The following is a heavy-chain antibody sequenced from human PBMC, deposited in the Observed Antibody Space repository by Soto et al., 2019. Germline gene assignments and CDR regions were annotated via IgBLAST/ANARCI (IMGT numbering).Heavy chain of an antibody. Sequence: EVQLLESGGGLVQPGGSLRLSCAASGFTSSSYAMSWVRQAPGKGLEWVSGISGSGGSTYYADSVKGRFTISRDNSKNTLYLQMNSLRAEDTAVYYCAKDRTITMIVVPQAFDIWGQATMVTVSS. J-gene: IGHJ3*02. CDR2: ISGSGGST. CDR1: GFTSSSYA. CDR3: AKDRTITMIVVPQAFDI. D-gene: IGHD3-22*01. V-gene: IGHV3-23*01.